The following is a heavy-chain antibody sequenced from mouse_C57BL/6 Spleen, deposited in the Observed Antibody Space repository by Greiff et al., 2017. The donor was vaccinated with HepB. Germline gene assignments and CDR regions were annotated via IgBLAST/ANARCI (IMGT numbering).Heavy chain of an antibody. V-gene: IGHV1-31*01. J-gene: IGHJ3*01. D-gene: IGHD2-4*01. CDR3: ARSIYYDYEAWFAY. CDR1: GYSFTGYY. CDR2: IYPYNGVS. Sequence: VQLKESGPELVKPGASVKISCKASGYSFTGYYMHWVKQSHGNILDWIGYIYPYNGVSSYNQKFKGKATLTVDKSSSTAYMELRSLTSEDSAVYYCARSIYYDYEAWFAYWGQGTLVTVSA.